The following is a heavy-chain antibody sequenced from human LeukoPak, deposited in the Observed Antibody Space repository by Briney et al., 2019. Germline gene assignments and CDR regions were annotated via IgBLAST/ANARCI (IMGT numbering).Heavy chain of an antibody. J-gene: IGHJ5*02. CDR1: GGSISSGSYY. CDR2: IYTSGST. CDR3: ARAVITMIVPSGDWFDP. V-gene: IGHV4-61*02. D-gene: IGHD3-22*01. Sequence: SQTLSLTCTVSGGSISSGSYYWSWIRQPAGKGLEWIGRIYTSGSTNYNPSLKSRVTISVDTFKNQFSLKLSSVTAADTAVYYCARAVITMIVPSGDWFDPWGQGTLVTVSS.